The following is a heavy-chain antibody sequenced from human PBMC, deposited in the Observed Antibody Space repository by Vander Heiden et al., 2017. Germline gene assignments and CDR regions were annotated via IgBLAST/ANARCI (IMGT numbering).Heavy chain of an antibody. CDR2: MTWNSGSI. V-gene: IGHV3-9*01. CDR1: GFTFDDYA. J-gene: IGHJ4*02. Sequence: EVQLVESGGGLVQPGRSLRLSCAASGFTFDDYAMHWVRQGPGKGLEWVSGMTWNSGSIGYADSVKGRFTISRDNAKNSLYLQMNSLTSEDTALYYCARLAYGSGTYRSYFDSWGQGTRVTVSS. CDR3: ARLAYGSGTYRSYFDS. D-gene: IGHD3-10*01.